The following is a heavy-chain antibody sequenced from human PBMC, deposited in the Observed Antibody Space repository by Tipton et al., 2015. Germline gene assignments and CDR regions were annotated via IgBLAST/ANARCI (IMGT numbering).Heavy chain of an antibody. Sequence: TLSLTCAVSGGSISSGGFSWSWIRQPPGKGLEWIGYIYQGGSTNYNPSLKGRVTMSVDRSKNQFSLKLTSVTAADTAVYYCARSGYTYGMDVWGQGTTVTVSS. CDR2: IYQGGST. D-gene: IGHD5-12*01. V-gene: IGHV4-30-2*01. CDR1: GGSISSGGFS. CDR3: ARSGYTYGMDV. J-gene: IGHJ6*02.